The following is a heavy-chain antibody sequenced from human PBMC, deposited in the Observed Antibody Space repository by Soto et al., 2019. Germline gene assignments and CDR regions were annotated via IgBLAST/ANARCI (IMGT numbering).Heavy chain of an antibody. Sequence: QVQLQESGPGLVKPSDTLSLTCAVSGYSISSSNWWGWIRQPPGKGLEWIGYIYYSGTTYYNPSLKSRVTLSVDTSKNQCSLKLTSVTAVDTDVYYCARREIQGPIDYWGQGTLVTVSS. D-gene: IGHD1-26*01. CDR1: GYSISSSNW. CDR3: ARREIQGPIDY. V-gene: IGHV4-28*01. CDR2: IYYSGTT. J-gene: IGHJ4*02.